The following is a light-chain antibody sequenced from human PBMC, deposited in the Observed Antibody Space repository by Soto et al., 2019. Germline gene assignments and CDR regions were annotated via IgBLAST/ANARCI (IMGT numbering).Light chain of an antibody. Sequence: QSALTQPASVSGSPGQSITISCTGTSSDVGVFNYVSWYQQHPGKAPKLMIYDVTNRPSGVSYRFSGSKSGNTASLTISGLQAEDEDDYYCNSYTSSSTYVFGTGTKLTVL. J-gene: IGLJ1*01. CDR2: DVT. V-gene: IGLV2-14*03. CDR1: SSDVGVFNY. CDR3: NSYTSSSTYV.